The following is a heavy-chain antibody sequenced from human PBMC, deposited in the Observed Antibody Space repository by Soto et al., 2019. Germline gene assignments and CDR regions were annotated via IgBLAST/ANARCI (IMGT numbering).Heavy chain of an antibody. CDR2: ISSSSSYI. Sequence: EVQLVESGGGLVKPGGSLRLSCAASGFTFSSYSMNLVRQAPGKGLEWVSSISSSSSYIYYADSVKGRFTISRDNAKNSLYLQMNSLRAEDTAVYYCARVGGDGYNLDYWGQGTLVTVSS. D-gene: IGHD5-12*01. CDR1: GFTFSSYS. V-gene: IGHV3-21*01. CDR3: ARVGGDGYNLDY. J-gene: IGHJ4*02.